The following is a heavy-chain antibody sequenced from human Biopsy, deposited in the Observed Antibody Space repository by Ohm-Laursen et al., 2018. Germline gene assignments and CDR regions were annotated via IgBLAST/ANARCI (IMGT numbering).Heavy chain of an antibody. D-gene: IGHD5-12*01. CDR3: ARGLGGYDYWYFDL. J-gene: IGHJ2*01. CDR1: GGMFNSYT. Sequence: SVKASCKASGGMFNSYTINWLRQAPGQGLQWMGGIMSLYNTTNYAQKFWDRLTVTADKSTNTVYMTLSSLTSEDTAVYFCARGLGGYDYWYFDLWGRGTLVIVSS. CDR2: IMSLYNTT. V-gene: IGHV1-69*06.